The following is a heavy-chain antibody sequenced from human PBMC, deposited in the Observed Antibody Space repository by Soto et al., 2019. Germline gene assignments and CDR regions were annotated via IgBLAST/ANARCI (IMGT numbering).Heavy chain of an antibody. V-gene: IGHV4-34*01. J-gene: IGHJ6*02. CDR1: GGSFSGYY. D-gene: IGHD6-19*01. CDR3: ARGHGASASYSSGWYSPYYYYYGMDV. Sequence: SELLPLTGAGYGGSFSGYYWSRIRQPPGKGLEWIGEINHSGSTNYNPSLKSRVTISVDTSKNQFSLKLSSVTAADTAVYYCARGHGASASYSSGWYSPYYYYYGMDVWGQGTTVTVSS. CDR2: INHSGST.